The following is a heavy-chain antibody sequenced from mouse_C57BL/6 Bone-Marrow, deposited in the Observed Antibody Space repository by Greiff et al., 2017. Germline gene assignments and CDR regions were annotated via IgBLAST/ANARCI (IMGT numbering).Heavy chain of an antibody. CDR2: IWSGGST. Sequence: QVQLKESGPGLVQPSQSLSITCTVSGFSLTSYGVHWVRQSPGKGLEWLGVIWSGGSTDYNAAFISRLSISKDNSKSQVFFKMNSLQADDTAIYXCARNYGYPYWYFEVWGTGTTVTVSS. D-gene: IGHD2-2*01. CDR1: GFSLTSYG. J-gene: IGHJ1*03. CDR3: ARNYGYPYWYFEV. V-gene: IGHV2-2*01.